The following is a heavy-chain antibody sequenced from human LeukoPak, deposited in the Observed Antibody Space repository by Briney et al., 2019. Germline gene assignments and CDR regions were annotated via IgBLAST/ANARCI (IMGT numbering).Heavy chain of an antibody. CDR1: GGSISSSAYY. CDR2: VYYSGST. Sequence: SETLSLTCNVSGGSISSSAYYWGWIRQSPGKGLEWIGSVYYSGSTYYNPSLKSRVTISVDTSENHFSLKLTSVTAADTAVYYCARHDAAAGTFWVPFDPWGQGTLVTVSS. D-gene: IGHD6-13*01. V-gene: IGHV4-39*01. CDR3: ARHDAAAGTFWVPFDP. J-gene: IGHJ5*02.